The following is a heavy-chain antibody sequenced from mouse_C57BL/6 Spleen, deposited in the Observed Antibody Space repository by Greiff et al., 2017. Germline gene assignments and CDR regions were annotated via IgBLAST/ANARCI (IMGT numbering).Heavy chain of an antibody. CDR1: GYAFSSSW. Sequence: VQLQQSGPELVKPGASVKISCTASGYAFSSSWMNWVKQRPGTGLEWVGRIYPGDGDTNYNGKFKGQATLTADNSSSTAYMQLSSLTSENSAVYFCARGDYYGSSYDYYAMDYWGQGTSVTVSS. CDR3: ARGDYYGSSYDYYAMDY. V-gene: IGHV1-82*01. J-gene: IGHJ4*01. CDR2: IYPGDGDT. D-gene: IGHD1-1*01.